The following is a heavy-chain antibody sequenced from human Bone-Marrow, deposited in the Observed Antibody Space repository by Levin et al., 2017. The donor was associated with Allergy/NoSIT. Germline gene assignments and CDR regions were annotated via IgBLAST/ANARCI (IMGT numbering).Heavy chain of an antibody. CDR1: GYTLTNFG. V-gene: IGHV1-18*01. Sequence: AASVKVSCKASGYTLTNFGISWVRQAPGQGLDWMGWISAANGNTNYPQRFQGRVTLTTVTPTTTVHMELRSLRSDDTAVYYCARAIGGYGGNYYFDFWGQGTLVTVSS. CDR3: ARAIGGYGGNYYFDF. CDR2: ISAANGNT. D-gene: IGHD1-26*01. J-gene: IGHJ4*02.